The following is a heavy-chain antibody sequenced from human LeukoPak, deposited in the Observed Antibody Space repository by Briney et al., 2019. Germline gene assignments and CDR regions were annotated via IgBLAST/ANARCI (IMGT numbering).Heavy chain of an antibody. J-gene: IGHJ4*02. Sequence: GGSLRLSCTASGFTFSDYYMSWIRQAPGKGLEWVSYISSSGSTIYYAGSVKGRFTISRDNAKNSLYLQMNSPRAEDTAVYYCARVHEYSSSSPPPFFDYWGQGTLVTVSS. CDR1: GFTFSDYY. CDR3: ARVHEYSSSSPPPFFDY. V-gene: IGHV3-11*04. D-gene: IGHD6-6*01. CDR2: ISSSGSTI.